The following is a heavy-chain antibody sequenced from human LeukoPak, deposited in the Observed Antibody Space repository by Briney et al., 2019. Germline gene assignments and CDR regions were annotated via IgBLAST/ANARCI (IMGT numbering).Heavy chain of an antibody. D-gene: IGHD1-1*01. CDR1: GFTFSSYS. CDR3: ARDQCAGSGYYGMDV. Sequence: PGGSLRLSCAASGFTFSSYSMNWVRQAPGKGLEWVSYISSSSSTIYYADSVKGRFTISRDNSKNTLYLQMNSLRAEDTAVYYCARDQCAGSGYYGMDVWGQGTTVTVSS. CDR2: ISSSSSTI. J-gene: IGHJ6*02. V-gene: IGHV3-48*01.